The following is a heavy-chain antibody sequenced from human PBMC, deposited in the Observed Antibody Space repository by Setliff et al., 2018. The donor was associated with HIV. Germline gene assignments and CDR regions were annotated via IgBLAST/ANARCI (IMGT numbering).Heavy chain of an antibody. Sequence: GGSLRLSCAASGFTFGNYAMAWVRQAPGKGLEWVSVISGNGGKTYFADSVKGRCTISRDNSKNTLYLQMNGLRAEDTAVYYCAKDWDITIFAVVIGDYMGFDDWGQGTLVTVSS. D-gene: IGHD3-3*01. V-gene: IGHV3-23*01. CDR1: GFTFGNYA. CDR2: ISGNGGKT. J-gene: IGHJ4*02. CDR3: AKDWDITIFAVVIGDYMGFDD.